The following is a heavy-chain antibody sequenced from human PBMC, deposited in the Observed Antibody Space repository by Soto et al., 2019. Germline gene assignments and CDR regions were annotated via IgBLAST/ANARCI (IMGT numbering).Heavy chain of an antibody. D-gene: IGHD6-19*01. CDR1: GFTFSTYA. Sequence: VQLLESGGGLVQPGGSLRLSCAASGFTFSTYAMTWVRQAPGKGLEWVSTISGSGGTTYYADSVKGRFTSSRDNSKNTLYLEMNSLRAEDTAVYYCAKDPGVAVAAYYFHYWGQGTLVTVSS. CDR3: AKDPGVAVAAYYFHY. CDR2: ISGSGGTT. V-gene: IGHV3-23*01. J-gene: IGHJ4*02.